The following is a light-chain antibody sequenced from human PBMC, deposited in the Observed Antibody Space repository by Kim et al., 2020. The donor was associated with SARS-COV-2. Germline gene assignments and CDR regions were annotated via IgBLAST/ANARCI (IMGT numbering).Light chain of an antibody. CDR3: SSYRSSSFPPLI. Sequence: QSALTQPASVSGSPGQSITISCTGTSSDVGGYNWVSWYQQHPGKAPKLMIYDVSNRPSGVSGRFSGSKSDNTASLTISGLQAEDEADYYCSSYRSSSFPPLIFGGGTQLTVL. CDR1: SSDVGGYNW. J-gene: IGLJ2*01. V-gene: IGLV2-14*03. CDR2: DVS.